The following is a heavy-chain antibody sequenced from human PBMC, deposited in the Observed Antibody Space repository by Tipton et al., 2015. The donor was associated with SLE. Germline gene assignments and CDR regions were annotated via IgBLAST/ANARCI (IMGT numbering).Heavy chain of an antibody. D-gene: IGHD6-19*01. CDR3: AGYTSGWYNGPDY. CDR2: IYYSGST. Sequence: TLSLTCTVSGGSISSSSYYWGWIRQPPGKGLEWIGSIYYSGSTYYNPSLKSRVTIYVDTSKNQFSLKLSSVPAADTAVYYCAGYTSGWYNGPDYRGQGTLVTVSS. CDR1: GGSISSSSYY. J-gene: IGHJ4*02. V-gene: IGHV4-39*01.